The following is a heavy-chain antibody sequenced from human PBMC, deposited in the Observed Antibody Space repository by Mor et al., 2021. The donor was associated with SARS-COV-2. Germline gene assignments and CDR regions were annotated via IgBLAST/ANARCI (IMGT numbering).Heavy chain of an antibody. D-gene: IGHD2-15*01. J-gene: IGHJ4*02. Sequence: SDGTGASYADSVRGRFTISRDNAKNTLYLQMNSLRAEDTAVFYCGRDCRGVVCVAIVLWGQGNLVTV. CDR3: GRDCRGVVCVAIVL. V-gene: IGHV3-74*01. CDR2: SDGTGA.